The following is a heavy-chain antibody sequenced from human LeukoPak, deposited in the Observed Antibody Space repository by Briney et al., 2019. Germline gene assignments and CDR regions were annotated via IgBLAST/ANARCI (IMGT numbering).Heavy chain of an antibody. CDR1: GFTFDDYA. CDR3: AKDVQAAAGNYFDY. D-gene: IGHD6-13*01. Sequence: GGSLRLSCAASGFTFDDYAIHGVRQAPGKGLEWVSGISWNSGSIAYADSVKGRFTISRDNAKNSLYLHINSLRPEDTALYYCAKDVQAAAGNYFDYWGQGTLVTVSS. CDR2: ISWNSGSI. V-gene: IGHV3-9*01. J-gene: IGHJ4*02.